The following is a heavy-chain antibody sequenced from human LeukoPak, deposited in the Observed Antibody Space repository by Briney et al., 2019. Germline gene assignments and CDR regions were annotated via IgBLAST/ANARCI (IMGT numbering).Heavy chain of an antibody. CDR1: GYTFTSYY. D-gene: IGHD3-10*02. J-gene: IGHJ6*04. CDR3: AELGITMIGGV. CDR2: INPSGGST. V-gene: IGHV1-46*01. Sequence: ASVKVSCKASGYTFTSYYMHWVRQAPGQGLEWMVIINPSGGSTSYAQKFQGRVTMTRDMSTSTVYMQLSSLRSEDTAGYYCAELGITMIGGVWGKGTTVTISS.